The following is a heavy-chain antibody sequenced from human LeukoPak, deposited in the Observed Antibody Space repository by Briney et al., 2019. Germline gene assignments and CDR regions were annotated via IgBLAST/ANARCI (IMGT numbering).Heavy chain of an antibody. CDR1: GFTFSSYW. D-gene: IGHD6-13*01. CDR3: ASPGYSSSWTDAFDI. J-gene: IGHJ3*02. Sequence: GGSLRLSCAASGFTFSSYWMHWVRQAPGKGLVWVSRINSDGSSTSYADSVKGRFTISRDNAKNSLYLQMNSLRAEDTAVYYCASPGYSSSWTDAFDIWGQGTMVTVSS. V-gene: IGHV3-74*01. CDR2: INSDGSST.